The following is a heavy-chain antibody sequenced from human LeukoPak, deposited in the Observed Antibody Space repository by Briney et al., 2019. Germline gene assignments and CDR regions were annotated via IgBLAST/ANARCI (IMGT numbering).Heavy chain of an antibody. Sequence: GGSLRLSCAASGFTFSSYGMHWVRQAPGKELEWVAFIRYDGSNKYYADSVKGRFTISRDNSKNTLYLQMNSLKTEDTAVYYCTTGVGHYDSSGYYFRGGFVYAFDIWGQGTMVTVSS. J-gene: IGHJ3*02. D-gene: IGHD3-22*01. CDR2: IRYDGSNK. CDR1: GFTFSSYG. CDR3: TTGVGHYDSSGYYFRGGFVYAFDI. V-gene: IGHV3-30*02.